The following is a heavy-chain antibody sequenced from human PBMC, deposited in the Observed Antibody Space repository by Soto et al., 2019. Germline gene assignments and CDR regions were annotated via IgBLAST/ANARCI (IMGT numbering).Heavy chain of an antibody. CDR2: ISYDGSNK. Sequence: GGSLRLSCAASGFTFSSYAMHWVRQAPGKGLEWVAVISYDGSNKYYADSVKGRFTISRDNSKNTLYLQMNSLRAEDTAVYYCARDYSNYVDYWGQGNLVTVSS. D-gene: IGHD4-4*01. CDR3: ARDYSNYVDY. V-gene: IGHV3-30-3*01. CDR1: GFTFSSYA. J-gene: IGHJ4*02.